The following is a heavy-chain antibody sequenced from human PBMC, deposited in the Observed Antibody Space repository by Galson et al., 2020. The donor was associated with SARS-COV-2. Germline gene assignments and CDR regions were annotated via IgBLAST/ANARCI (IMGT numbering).Heavy chain of an antibody. D-gene: IGHD6-19*01. J-gene: IGHJ4*02. CDR2: INSYNGDT. Sequence: ASVKVSCKASGYSFSNFGITWIRQAPGQGLEWMGWINSYNGDTKYAQNFQGRVTMTTDTSTTTAYMELTNLKFDDTAVYYCVRSKQPVAGLYWGQGTLVTVSS. V-gene: IGHV1-18*01. CDR1: GYSFSNFG. CDR3: VRSKQPVAGLY.